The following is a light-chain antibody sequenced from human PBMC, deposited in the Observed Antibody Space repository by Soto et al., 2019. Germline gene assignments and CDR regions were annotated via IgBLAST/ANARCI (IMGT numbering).Light chain of an antibody. CDR3: QQYGSPPGT. Sequence: EIVLTQSPGTLYLSPGERATLSCRASQSVSSSYLAWYQQKPGQAPRLLIYGASSRATGIPDRFSGSGSGTDFTLTISRLEPEDFAVYYCQQYGSPPGTFGQGTKVEIK. V-gene: IGKV3-20*01. CDR1: QSVSSSY. CDR2: GAS. J-gene: IGKJ1*01.